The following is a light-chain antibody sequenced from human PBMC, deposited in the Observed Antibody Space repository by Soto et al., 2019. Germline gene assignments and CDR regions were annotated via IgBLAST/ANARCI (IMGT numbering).Light chain of an antibody. Sequence: QSALTQPASVSGSPGQAITISCTGTSSDVGGYNYVSWYQQHTGKAPKLMIYEVSNRPSGVSNRFSGSKSGNTASLTISGLQAEDEADYYCSSYTSSSTRSVVFGGGTKLTVL. CDR1: SSDVGGYNY. CDR3: SSYTSSSTRSVV. CDR2: EVS. J-gene: IGLJ2*01. V-gene: IGLV2-14*01.